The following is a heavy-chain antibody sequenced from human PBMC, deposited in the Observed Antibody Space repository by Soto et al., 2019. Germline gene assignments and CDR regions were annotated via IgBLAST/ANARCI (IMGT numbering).Heavy chain of an antibody. CDR3: TRDIAAAGNYCYSYGMDV. Sequence: GGSLRLSCTASGFTFGDYAMSWVRQAPGKGLEWVGFIRSKAYGGTTEYAASVKGRFTISRDDSKSIAYLQMNSLKTEDTAVYYCTRDIAAAGNYCYSYGMDVWGQGTTVTVSS. CDR1: GFTFGDYA. J-gene: IGHJ6*02. D-gene: IGHD6-13*01. V-gene: IGHV3-49*04. CDR2: IRSKAYGGTT.